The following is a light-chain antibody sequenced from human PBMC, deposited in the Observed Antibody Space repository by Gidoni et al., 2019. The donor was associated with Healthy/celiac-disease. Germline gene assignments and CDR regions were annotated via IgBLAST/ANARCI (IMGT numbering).Light chain of an antibody. Sequence: DIVMTQSPDSLAVSLGERATINCKSSQSVLYSSNNKNYLAWYQQKPGQPPKLLIYWASTRESGVPDRVSGSGSGTGSSLQAEDVAVYYCQQYYSTPLTFGPGTKVDIK. V-gene: IGKV4-1*01. CDR2: WAS. CDR3: QQYYSTPLT. J-gene: IGKJ3*01. CDR1: QSVLYSSNNKNY.